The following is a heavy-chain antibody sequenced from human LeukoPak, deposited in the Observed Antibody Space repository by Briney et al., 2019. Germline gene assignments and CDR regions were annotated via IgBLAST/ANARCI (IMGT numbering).Heavy chain of an antibody. D-gene: IGHD6-13*01. J-gene: IGHJ5*02. V-gene: IGHV4-30-2*01. Sequence: PSQTLSLTCTVSGGSISSGGYYWSWIRQPPGKGLEWIGYIYHSGSTYYNPSLKSRVTISVDRSKNQFSLKLSSVTAADTAVYYCARGGIAAALNWFDPWGQGTLVTVSS. CDR3: ARGGIAAALNWFDP. CDR2: IYHSGST. CDR1: GGSISSGGYY.